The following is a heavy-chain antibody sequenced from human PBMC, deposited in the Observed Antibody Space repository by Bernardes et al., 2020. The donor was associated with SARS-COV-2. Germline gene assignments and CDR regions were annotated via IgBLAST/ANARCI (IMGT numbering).Heavy chain of an antibody. CDR3: AKGPDYGREDAFDI. D-gene: IGHD3-10*01. CDR2: IWWNSGSI. Sequence: GGSLRPPCAPPGFPFYYYSLHWGPPAPGKGLGWGSGIWWNSGSIGYADSVKGRFTISRDNAKNSLYLQMNSLRAEDTALYYCAKGPDYGREDAFDIWGQGTMVTVSS. J-gene: IGHJ3*02. V-gene: IGHV3-9*01. CDR1: GFPFYYYS.